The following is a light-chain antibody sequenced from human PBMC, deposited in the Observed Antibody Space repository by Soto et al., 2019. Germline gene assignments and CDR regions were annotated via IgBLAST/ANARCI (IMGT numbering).Light chain of an antibody. CDR3: QSYDSSLSGWV. CDR1: SSNIGAGYD. Sequence: QSVLTQPPSVSGAPGQRVTISCTGSSSNIGAGYDVHWYHQLPGTAPKLLIYGNSNRPSGVPDRFSGSKSGTSASLAITGLQAEEEADYYCQSYDSSLSGWVFGGGTKLTVL. V-gene: IGLV1-40*01. J-gene: IGLJ3*02. CDR2: GNS.